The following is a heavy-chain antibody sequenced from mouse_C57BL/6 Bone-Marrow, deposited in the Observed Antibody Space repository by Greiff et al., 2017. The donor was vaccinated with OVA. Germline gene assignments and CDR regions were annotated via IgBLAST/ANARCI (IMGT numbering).Heavy chain of an antibody. J-gene: IGHJ4*01. CDR3: ARPLITTVAPYAMDY. CDR1: GFTFSSYT. Sequence: EVQGVESGGGLVKPGGSLKLSCAASGFTFSSYTMSWVRQTPEKRLEWVATISGGGGNTYYPDSVKGRFTISRDNAKNTLYLQMSSLRSEDTALYYCARPLITTVAPYAMDYWGQGTSVTVSS. V-gene: IGHV5-9*01. CDR2: ISGGGGNT. D-gene: IGHD1-1*01.